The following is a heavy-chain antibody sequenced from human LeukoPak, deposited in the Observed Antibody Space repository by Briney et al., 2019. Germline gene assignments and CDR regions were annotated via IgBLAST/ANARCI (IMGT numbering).Heavy chain of an antibody. D-gene: IGHD2-2*01. CDR3: ARRVVPAAHDAFDI. J-gene: IGHJ3*02. CDR1: GGVFTTYA. V-gene: IGHV1-69*11. Sequence: ASVKVSCKASGGVFTTYAISWVRQAPGQGLEWMGSIIPFLGTTNYAQKFQGRVTITADEPTRTAYMELSSLRSEDTAVYYCARRVVPAAHDAFDIWGQGTMVTVSS. CDR2: IIPFLGTT.